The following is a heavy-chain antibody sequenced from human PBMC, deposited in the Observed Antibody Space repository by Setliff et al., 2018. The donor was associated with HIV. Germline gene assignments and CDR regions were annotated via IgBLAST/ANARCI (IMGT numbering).Heavy chain of an antibody. CDR3: AKEYHTAATGTRVANYFDY. D-gene: IGHD6-13*01. J-gene: IGHJ4*02. CDR2: INPSDGSA. Sequence: ASVKVSCKASGYTFTSCFLHWVRQAPGQGLEYMGIINPSDGSADYVEKFQDRDTITRDTSTSTVYMEMSSLRSEDTAIYYCAKEYHTAATGTRVANYFDYWGQGTLVTVSS. CDR1: GYTFTSCF. V-gene: IGHV1-46*01.